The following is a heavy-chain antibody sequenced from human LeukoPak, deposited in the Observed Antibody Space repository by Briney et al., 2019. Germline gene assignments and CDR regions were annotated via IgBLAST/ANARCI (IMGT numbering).Heavy chain of an antibody. CDR1: GYTFTGYY. Sequence: ASVKVSCKASGYTFTGYYMHWVRQAPGQGLAWMGWINPNSGGTNYAQKFQGRVTMTRDTSISTAYIELSRLRSDDTAVYYCARRAQYDILTGYGYWGQGTLVTVSS. CDR3: ARRAQYDILTGYGY. D-gene: IGHD3-9*01. CDR2: INPNSGGT. J-gene: IGHJ4*02. V-gene: IGHV1-2*02.